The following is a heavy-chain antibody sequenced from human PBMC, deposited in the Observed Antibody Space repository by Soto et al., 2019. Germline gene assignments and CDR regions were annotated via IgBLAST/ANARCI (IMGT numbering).Heavy chain of an antibody. Sequence: SETLSLTCTVLGGSLSDYFWTWIRRPPGKGLEWIGEINHSGSTHYNPSLKSRVIISIDTSKNQFSLKLTSVTAADTAVYYCGIYYYYYDMDVWGLGTTVTVSS. V-gene: IGHV4-34*01. CDR2: INHSGST. CDR1: GGSLSDYF. CDR3: GIYYYYYDMDV. J-gene: IGHJ6*02.